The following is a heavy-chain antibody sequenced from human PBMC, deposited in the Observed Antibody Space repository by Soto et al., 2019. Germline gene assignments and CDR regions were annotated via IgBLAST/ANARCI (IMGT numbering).Heavy chain of an antibody. CDR2: IRDDGSEQ. D-gene: IGHD6-19*01. CDR1: GFRFRSYW. Sequence: EVQLVESGGGLVPPGGSLSLSCAASGFRFRSYWLIWVRRAPGKGPEWVANIRDDGSEQHYVDSVRGRFTIYRDTAKDSLYLQMNRVTVEDTAVYYCTREAAGSGWYRWVQGTLVTVSP. CDR3: TREAAGSGWYR. J-gene: IGHJ5*02. V-gene: IGHV3-7*05.